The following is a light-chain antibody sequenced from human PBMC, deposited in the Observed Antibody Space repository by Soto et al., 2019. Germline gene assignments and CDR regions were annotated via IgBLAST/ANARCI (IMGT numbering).Light chain of an antibody. CDR1: SNDVCGYNY. Sequence: SVLTQPSSVSGSPGQSITISCTGTSNDVCGYNYVSWYQQHPGKAPKFMIYDVSNRPSGVSNRFSGSKSGNTASLTISGLQAEDEADYYCCSYTTSNTRQIVFGTGTKVTVL. J-gene: IGLJ1*01. CDR2: DVS. CDR3: CSYTTSNTRQIV. V-gene: IGLV2-14*01.